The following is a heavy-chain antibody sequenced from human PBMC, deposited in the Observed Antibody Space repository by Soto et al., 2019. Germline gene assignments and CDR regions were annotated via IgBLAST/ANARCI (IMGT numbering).Heavy chain of an antibody. J-gene: IGHJ4*02. CDR3: ARGIAVAGTRQDY. V-gene: IGHV3-21*01. D-gene: IGHD6-19*01. CDR1: GSTFSSYS. Sequence: GGSLRLSCAASGSTFSSYSMNWVRQAPGKGPEWVSSISSSSSYIYYADSVKGRFTISRDNAKNSLYLQMNSLRAEDTAVYYCARGIAVAGTRQDYWGQGTLVTVYS. CDR2: ISSSSSYI.